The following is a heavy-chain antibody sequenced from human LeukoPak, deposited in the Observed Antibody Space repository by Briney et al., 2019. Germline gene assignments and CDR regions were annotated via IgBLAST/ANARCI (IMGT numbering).Heavy chain of an antibody. V-gene: IGHV1-46*03. J-gene: IGHJ4*02. Sequence: ASVKVSCKASGYTFTSYYMHWVRQAPGQGLEWMGIINPSGGSTSYAQKFQGRVTMTRDTSTSTVYMELSSLRSEDTAVYYCASSYGSGSYRSLFDYWGQGTLVTDSS. CDR2: INPSGGST. D-gene: IGHD3-10*01. CDR1: GYTFTSYY. CDR3: ASSYGSGSYRSLFDY.